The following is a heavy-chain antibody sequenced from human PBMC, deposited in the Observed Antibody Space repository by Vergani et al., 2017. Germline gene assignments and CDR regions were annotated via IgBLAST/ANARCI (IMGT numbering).Heavy chain of an antibody. V-gene: IGHV4-4*03. D-gene: IGHD3-9*01. J-gene: IGHJ6*02. CDR1: GGSISSSNW. Sequence: QVQLQESGPGLVKPPGTLSLTCAVSGGSISSSNWWSWVRQPPGKGLEWIGEIYHSGSTNYNPSLKSRVTISVDKSKNQFSLKLSSVTAADTAVYYCARVLLTGYYSPRAYGMDVWGQGTTVTVSS. CDR2: IYHSGST. CDR3: ARVLLTGYYSPRAYGMDV.